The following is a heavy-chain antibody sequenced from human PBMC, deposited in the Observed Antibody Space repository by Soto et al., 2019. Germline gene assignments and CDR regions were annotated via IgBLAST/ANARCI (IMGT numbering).Heavy chain of an antibody. CDR3: ARDHSDSSGTYDAFDI. V-gene: IGHV4-59*01. Sequence: QVQLQESGPGLVKPSETLSLTCTVSGGSISSYYWSWIRQPPGKGLEWIGYIYYSGSTNYNPSLKSRVTISVDTSKNQFSLKLSSVTAADTAVYYCARDHSDSSGTYDAFDIRGQGTMVTVSS. J-gene: IGHJ3*02. CDR2: IYYSGST. D-gene: IGHD3-22*01. CDR1: GGSISSYY.